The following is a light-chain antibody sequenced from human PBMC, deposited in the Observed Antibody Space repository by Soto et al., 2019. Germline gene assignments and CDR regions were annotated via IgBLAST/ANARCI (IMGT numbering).Light chain of an antibody. Sequence: DIQMTQSPSSLSASVGDRVTITCRASQSISSYLNWYQQKPGKAPKLLIYDVSSLESGVPSRFSGSGSGTEFTLTISSLQPDDFATYYCQQYNSYTWTFGQGTKVDVK. CDR1: QSISSY. CDR3: QQYNSYTWT. J-gene: IGKJ1*01. V-gene: IGKV1-5*01. CDR2: DVS.